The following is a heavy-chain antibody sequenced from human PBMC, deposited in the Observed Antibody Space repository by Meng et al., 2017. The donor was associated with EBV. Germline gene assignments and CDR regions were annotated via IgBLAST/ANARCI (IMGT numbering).Heavy chain of an antibody. V-gene: IGHV1-2*06. J-gene: IGHJ4*02. D-gene: IGHD6-19*01. Sequence: GQLVQLGAEVKKPGSSVKVSCKASGYTFTGYYMHWVRQAPGQGLEWMGRINPNSGGTNYAQKFQGRVTMTRDTSISTAYMELSRLRSDDTAVYYCARVGIAVAGTGDYWGQGTLVTVSS. CDR2: INPNSGGT. CDR3: ARVGIAVAGTGDY. CDR1: GYTFTGYY.